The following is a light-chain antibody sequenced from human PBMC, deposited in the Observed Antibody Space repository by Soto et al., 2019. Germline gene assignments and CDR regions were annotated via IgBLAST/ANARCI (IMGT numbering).Light chain of an antibody. Sequence: EIVLTQSPGTLSLSPGERATLSCRASQSVSSSYVAWYQQQPAQAPRLLIYGASSRATGIPDRFSGSGSGTDFTLTISSLEPEDFAVYYCQQYGSSPYTFGQGTKLEIK. V-gene: IGKV3-20*01. CDR1: QSVSSSY. CDR3: QQYGSSPYT. J-gene: IGKJ2*01. CDR2: GAS.